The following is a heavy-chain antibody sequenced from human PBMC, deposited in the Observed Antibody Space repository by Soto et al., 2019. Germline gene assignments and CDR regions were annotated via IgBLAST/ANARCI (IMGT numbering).Heavy chain of an antibody. CDR1: GSTLSNYA. V-gene: IGHV3-23*01. J-gene: IGHJ5*02. CDR3: ARGQRALITYGPFDP. Sequence: GGSLRLSCAASGSTLSNYAMSWVRQAPGKGLEWVSTFSGTGGYTYYTDSVKGRFTISRDESKNTLFLHMNSLRAADTAVYYCARGQRALITYGPFDPWGQGTLVTVSS. D-gene: IGHD4-17*01. CDR2: FSGTGGYT.